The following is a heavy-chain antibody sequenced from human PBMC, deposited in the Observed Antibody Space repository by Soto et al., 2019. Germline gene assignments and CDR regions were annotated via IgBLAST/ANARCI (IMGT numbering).Heavy chain of an antibody. J-gene: IGHJ6*02. Sequence: TLSVTCAVSGGSISSYYWSWIRQPPGKGLEWIGYIYYSGSTNYNPSLKSRVAISVDTSKNQFSLKLSSVTAADTAVYYCARVSLGYYYGMDVWGQGTTVPVSS. V-gene: IGHV4-59*01. CDR2: IYYSGST. CDR3: ARVSLGYYYGMDV. CDR1: GGSISSYY.